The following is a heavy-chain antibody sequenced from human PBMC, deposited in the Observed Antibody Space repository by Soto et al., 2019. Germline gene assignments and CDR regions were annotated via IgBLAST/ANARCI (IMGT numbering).Heavy chain of an antibody. CDR2: INHSGST. J-gene: IGHJ4*02. D-gene: IGHD2-2*01. V-gene: IGHV4-34*01. CDR1: GASFSGYY. Sequence: ESLCLSGSVSGASFSGYYWSWIRQPPGKGLEWIGEINHSGSTNYNPSLKSRVTISVDTSKNQFSLKLSSVTAADTAVYYCARGHDIVVVPAAMPFDYWGQGTLVTVYS. CDR3: ARGHDIVVVPAAMPFDY.